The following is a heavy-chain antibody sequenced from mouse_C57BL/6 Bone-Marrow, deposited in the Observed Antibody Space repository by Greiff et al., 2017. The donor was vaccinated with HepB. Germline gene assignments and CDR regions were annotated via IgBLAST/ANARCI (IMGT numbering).Heavy chain of an antibody. V-gene: IGHV1-81*01. D-gene: IGHD2-1*01. CDR1: GYTFTSYG. Sequence: VQLQQSGAELARPGASVKLSCKASGYTFTSYGISWVKQSTGQGLEWIGEIYPRSGNTYYNEKFKGKATLTADKSSSTAYMELRSLTSEDSAVYFCARYYYGNYGGWFAYWGQGTLVTVSA. CDR3: ARYYYGNYGGWFAY. CDR2: IYPRSGNT. J-gene: IGHJ3*01.